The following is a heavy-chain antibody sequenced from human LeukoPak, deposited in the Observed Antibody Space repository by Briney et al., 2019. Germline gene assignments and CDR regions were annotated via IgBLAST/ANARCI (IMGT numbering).Heavy chain of an antibody. CDR2: IYTSRNT. CDR1: GGSISSGSYS. Sequence: KTSETLSLTCTVSGGSISSGSYSWSWIRQPAGKGLEWIGRIYTSRNTNYNPSLKSRVTISVDTSKNQFSLKLSSVTAADTAVYYCARTDSSVKWYYYYYMDVWGKGTTVTVSS. CDR3: ARTDSSVKWYYYYYMDV. J-gene: IGHJ6*03. V-gene: IGHV4-61*02. D-gene: IGHD3-22*01.